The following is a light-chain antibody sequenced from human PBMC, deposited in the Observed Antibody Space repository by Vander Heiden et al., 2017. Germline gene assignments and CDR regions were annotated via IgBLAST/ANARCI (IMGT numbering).Light chain of an antibody. CDR2: AAS. Sequence: AIRMTQSPSSLSASTGDRVTITCRASQGISSYLAWYQQKPGKAPKLLIYAASTLQSGVPSRFSGSGSGTDFTLTISCLQSEDFATYYCQQYDSYPGITFGGGTKVEIK. CDR1: QGISSY. V-gene: IGKV1-8*01. CDR3: QQYDSYPGIT. J-gene: IGKJ4*01.